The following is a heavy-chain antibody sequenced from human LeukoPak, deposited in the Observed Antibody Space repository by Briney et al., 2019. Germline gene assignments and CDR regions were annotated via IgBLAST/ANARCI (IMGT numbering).Heavy chain of an antibody. CDR2: IIPIFGIA. J-gene: IGHJ4*02. CDR1: GGTFSSYA. D-gene: IGHD5-24*01. Sequence: SVKVSCKASGGTFSSYAISWVRQAPGQGLEWMGRIIPIFGIANYAQKFQGRVTITADKSTSTASMELSSLRSEDTAVYYCARGEMATPFDYSGQGTLVTVSS. CDR3: ARGEMATPFDY. V-gene: IGHV1-69*04.